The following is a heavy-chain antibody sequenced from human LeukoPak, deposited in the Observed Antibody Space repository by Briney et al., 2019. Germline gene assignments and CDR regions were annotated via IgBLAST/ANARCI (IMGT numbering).Heavy chain of an antibody. D-gene: IGHD3-22*01. CDR1: GFTFSSYW. V-gene: IGHV3-74*01. Sequence: GGSLRLSCAASGFTFSSYWMHWVRQAPGKGLVWVSRINSDGSSTSYADSVKGRFTISRDNAMNTLYLQMNSLRAEDTAVYYCARVKDYYDSSGYYLYWGQGTLVTVSS. CDR3: ARVKDYYDSSGYYLY. J-gene: IGHJ4*02. CDR2: INSDGSST.